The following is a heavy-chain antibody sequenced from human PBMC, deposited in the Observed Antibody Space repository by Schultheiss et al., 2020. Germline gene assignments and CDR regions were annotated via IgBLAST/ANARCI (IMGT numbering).Heavy chain of an antibody. V-gene: IGHV3-7*01. D-gene: IGHD6-13*01. CDR3: ASSLRPSSSWYGPYYYYYYGMDV. J-gene: IGHJ6*02. CDR2: IKQDGSEK. Sequence: GGSLRLSCAASGFTFSSYAMSWVRQAPGKGLEWVANIKQDGSEKYCVDSVKGRFTISRDNAKNSLYLQMNSLRAEDTAVYYCASSLRPSSSWYGPYYYYYYGMDVWGQGTTVTVSS. CDR1: GFTFSSYA.